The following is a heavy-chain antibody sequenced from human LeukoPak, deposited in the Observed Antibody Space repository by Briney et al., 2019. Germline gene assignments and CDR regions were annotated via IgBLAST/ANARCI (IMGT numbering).Heavy chain of an antibody. Sequence: PGGSLRLSCAASGFTLDDYAMHWVRQAPGKGLEWVSGISWNSGSIVYAHSVKGRFTISRDNAKNSLYLQMNSLRAEDTALYYCAKDNNVGFRYFDWSLDVWGKGTTVTISS. CDR3: AKDNNVGFRYFDWSLDV. D-gene: IGHD3-9*01. CDR2: ISWNSGSI. V-gene: IGHV3-9*01. CDR1: GFTLDDYA. J-gene: IGHJ6*04.